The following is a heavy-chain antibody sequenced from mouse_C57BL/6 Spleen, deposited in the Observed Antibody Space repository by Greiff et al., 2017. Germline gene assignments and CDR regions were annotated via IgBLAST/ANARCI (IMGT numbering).Heavy chain of an antibody. J-gene: IGHJ1*03. Sequence: EVQLVESGGGLVQPGGSLKLSCAASGFTFSDYGMAWVRQAPRKGPEWVAFISNLAYSIYYADTVTGRFTISRENAKNTLYLEMSSLRSEDTAMYYCARHRTPGYFDVWGTGTTVTVSS. CDR2: ISNLAYSI. V-gene: IGHV5-15*01. CDR1: GFTFSDYG. CDR3: ARHRTPGYFDV.